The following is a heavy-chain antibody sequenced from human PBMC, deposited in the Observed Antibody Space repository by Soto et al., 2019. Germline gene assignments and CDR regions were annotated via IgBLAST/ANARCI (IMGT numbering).Heavy chain of an antibody. J-gene: IGHJ4*02. Sequence: QVQLVQSGAEVKKPGSSVKVSCKTSGGTFTSYAISWVRQAPGQGLEWMGGIIPIFGTANYAQKFQGRVTITADDSTSTAYMELSSLSSEDTAVYYCARDKEYCSGGSCYELDYWGQRTLVTVSS. CDR1: GGTFTSYA. CDR2: IIPIFGTA. D-gene: IGHD2-15*01. CDR3: ARDKEYCSGGSCYELDY. V-gene: IGHV1-69*01.